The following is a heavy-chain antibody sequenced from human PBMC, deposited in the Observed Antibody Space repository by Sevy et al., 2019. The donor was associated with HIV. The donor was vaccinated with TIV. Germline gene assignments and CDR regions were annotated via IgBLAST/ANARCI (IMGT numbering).Heavy chain of an antibody. V-gene: IGHV3-9*01. CDR1: GFTFGDFA. CDR3: AKGQYQSYYYYGMDV. CDR2: ISWNSGKT. J-gene: IGHJ6*02. Sequence: GGSLRLSCSGSGFTFGDFAMHWVRLAPGKGLEWVAGISWNSGKTVYADSVRGRSTISRDNAKKSLYLQLNSLRPEDTGLYYCAKGQYQSYYYYGMDVLGQGTTVTVSS.